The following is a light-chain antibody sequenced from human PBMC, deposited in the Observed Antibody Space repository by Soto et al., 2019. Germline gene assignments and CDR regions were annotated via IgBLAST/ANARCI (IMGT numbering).Light chain of an antibody. CDR2: STS. Sequence: QAVVTQEPSLTVSPGGTVTLTCASSTGAVTSVSYPNWVQQKPGQAPRALIYSTSNSHSWTPARFSGSLLGGKAALTLSGVQPEGEAVYYCLLYFGSAQVFGGGTKLTVL. J-gene: IGLJ3*02. V-gene: IGLV7-43*01. CDR3: LLYFGSAQV. CDR1: TGAVTSVSY.